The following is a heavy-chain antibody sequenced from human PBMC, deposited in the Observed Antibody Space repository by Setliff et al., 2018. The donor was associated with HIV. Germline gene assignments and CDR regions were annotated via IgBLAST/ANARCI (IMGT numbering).Heavy chain of an antibody. CDR3: VKGGAYYETNGPYWDH. Sequence: GGSLRLSCAASGFTFSAHGMHWVRQAPGKGLEWVAFINYDESYEYYADSVKGRVTISRDNSANTVDLQMNSLRVEDTALYFCVKGGAYYETNGPYWDHWGQGTLVTVSS. CDR2: INYDESYE. J-gene: IGHJ4*02. V-gene: IGHV3-30*02. CDR1: GFTFSAHG. D-gene: IGHD3-22*01.